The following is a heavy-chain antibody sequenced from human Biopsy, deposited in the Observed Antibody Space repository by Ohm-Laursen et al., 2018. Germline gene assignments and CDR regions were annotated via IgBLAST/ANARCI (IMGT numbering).Heavy chain of an antibody. CDR2: ISAYNGNT. V-gene: IGHV1-18*01. CDR1: GYTFTSYG. CDR3: ARKYSSGWYEGRALDY. J-gene: IGHJ4*02. Sequence: ASVKVSCKASGYTFTSYGISWVRQAPGQGLEWMGWISAYNGNTNYAQKLQGRVTMTTDTSTSTAYMELRSLRSDDTAVYYCARKYSSGWYEGRALDYWGQGTLVTVSS. D-gene: IGHD6-19*01.